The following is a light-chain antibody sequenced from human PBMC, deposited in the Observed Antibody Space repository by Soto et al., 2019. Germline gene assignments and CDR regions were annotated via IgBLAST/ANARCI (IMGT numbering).Light chain of an antibody. CDR1: NSDVGGYNY. CDR2: GVT. CDR3: RTYTETAAPD. V-gene: IGLV2-14*01. J-gene: IGLJ1*01. Sequence: QSVLTQPASGSGSPGQSITIFCTGTNSDVGGYNYVSWYHQHPGKAPKLILYGVTNRPSGVSDRFSGSKSGYTASLTISGLRAEDETDYFLRTYTETAAPDFGTGRKVIVL.